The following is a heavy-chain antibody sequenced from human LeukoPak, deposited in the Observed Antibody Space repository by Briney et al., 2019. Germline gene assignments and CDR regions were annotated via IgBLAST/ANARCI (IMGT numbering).Heavy chain of an antibody. CDR1: GCSISSYY. Sequence: SETLSLTCTVSGCSISSYYWSWIRQPPGKGLEWIGYIYYSGSTNYNPSLKSRVTISVDTSKNQFSLKLSSVTAADTAVYYCAMNRSPYVSDYWGQGTLVTVSS. J-gene: IGHJ4*02. D-gene: IGHD1/OR15-1a*01. CDR3: AMNRSPYVSDY. V-gene: IGHV4-59*01. CDR2: IYYSGST.